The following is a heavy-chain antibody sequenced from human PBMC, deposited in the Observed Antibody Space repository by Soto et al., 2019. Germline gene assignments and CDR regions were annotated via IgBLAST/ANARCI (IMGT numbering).Heavy chain of an antibody. D-gene: IGHD3-22*01. J-gene: IGHJ4*02. CDR3: ARDYYDSSGYYYPSDY. CDR2: ISAYNGNT. V-gene: IGHV1-18*01. Sequence: ASVKVSCKASGYTFTSYGISWVRQAPGQGLEWMGWISAYNGNTNYAQKLQGRVTMTTDTSTSTAYMELRSLRSDDTAVYYCARDYYDSSGYYYPSDYWGQGTLVTVPQ. CDR1: GYTFTSYG.